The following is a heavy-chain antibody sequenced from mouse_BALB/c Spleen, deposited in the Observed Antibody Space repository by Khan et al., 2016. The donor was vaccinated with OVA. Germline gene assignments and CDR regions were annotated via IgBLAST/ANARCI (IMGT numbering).Heavy chain of an antibody. CDR2: INPSNGGT. J-gene: IGHJ3*01. CDR3: TRGGYGGFAY. D-gene: IGHD3-1*01. CDR1: GYTFTSYY. Sequence: QVQLKQSGAELVKPGASVKLSCKASGYTFTSYYMYWVKQRPGQGLEWIGEINPSNGGTNFNEKFKSKATLTVDESSSTAYMQLSSLTSEDSAVYYCTRGGYGGFAYWGQGTLVTVSA. V-gene: IGHV1S81*02.